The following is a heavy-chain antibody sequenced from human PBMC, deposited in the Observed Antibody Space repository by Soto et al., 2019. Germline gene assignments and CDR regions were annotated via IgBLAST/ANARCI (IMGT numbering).Heavy chain of an antibody. V-gene: IGHV4-31*03. CDR1: GGSISSGGYY. CDR2: IYYSGST. D-gene: IGHD6-13*01. J-gene: IGHJ3*02. CDR3: ARGLQYSSSWLPAFDI. Sequence: QVQLQESGPGLVKPSQTLSLTCTVSGGSISSGGYYWSWIRQHPGKGLEWIGYIYYSGSTYCNPSLKSRVTISVDTSKNQFSLKLSSVTAADTAVYYCARGLQYSSSWLPAFDIWGQGTMVTVSS.